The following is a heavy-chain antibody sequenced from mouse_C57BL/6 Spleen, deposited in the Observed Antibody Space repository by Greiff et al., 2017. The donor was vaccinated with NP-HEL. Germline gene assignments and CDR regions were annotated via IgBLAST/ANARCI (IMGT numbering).Heavy chain of an antibody. D-gene: IGHD2-5*01. V-gene: IGHV1-26*01. CDR1: GYTFTDYY. Sequence: VQLQQSGPELVKPGASVKISCKASGYTFTDYYMNWVKQSHGKSLEWIGDINPNNGGTSYNQKFKGKATLTVDKSSSTAYMELRSLTSEDSAVYYCARSSNYGFAYWGQGTLVTDSA. J-gene: IGHJ3*01. CDR2: INPNNGGT. CDR3: ARSSNYGFAY.